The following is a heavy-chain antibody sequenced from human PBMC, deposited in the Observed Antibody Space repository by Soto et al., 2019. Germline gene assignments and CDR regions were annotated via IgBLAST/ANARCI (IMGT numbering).Heavy chain of an antibody. CDR2: IIPIFGTA. CDR1: GGTFSSYA. D-gene: IGHD1-26*01. J-gene: IGHJ4*02. CDR3: ARGGASSGSYSTDPFYS. Sequence: SVKVSCKASGGTFSSYAISWVRQAPGQGLEWMGGIIPIFGTANYAQKFQGRVTITADESTSTAYMELSSLRSEDTAVYYCARGGASSGSYSTDPFYSWGQGTLVTVSS. V-gene: IGHV1-69*13.